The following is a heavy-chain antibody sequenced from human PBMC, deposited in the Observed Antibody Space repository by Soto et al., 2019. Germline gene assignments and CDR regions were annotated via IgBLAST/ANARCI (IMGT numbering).Heavy chain of an antibody. V-gene: IGHV1-18*01. J-gene: IGHJ4*02. CDR3: ARVGRRYCSGGSCYGDY. CDR1: GYTLTSYG. CDR2: ISAYNGNT. Sequence: QVQLEQSGAEVKKPGASVKVSCKASGYTLTSYGITWVRQAPGQGLEWMGWISAYNGNTNYAQKLQGRVTMTTDTSTRTAYRELRSVRADDTAVYYCARVGRRYCSGGSCYGDYWGQGTLVAVSS. D-gene: IGHD2-15*01.